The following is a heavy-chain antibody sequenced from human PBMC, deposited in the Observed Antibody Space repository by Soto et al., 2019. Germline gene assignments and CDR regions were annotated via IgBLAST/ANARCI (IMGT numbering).Heavy chain of an antibody. CDR1: GGTFSSYA. D-gene: IGHD3-22*01. V-gene: IGHV1-69*13. Sequence: SVKVSCKASGGTFSSYAISWVRQAPGQGLEWMGGIIPIFGTANYAQKFQGRVTITADESTSTAYMELSSLRSEDTAVYYCARDPYYYDSSGYFDYWGQGTLVTVSS. CDR3: ARDPYYYDSSGYFDY. J-gene: IGHJ4*02. CDR2: IIPIFGTA.